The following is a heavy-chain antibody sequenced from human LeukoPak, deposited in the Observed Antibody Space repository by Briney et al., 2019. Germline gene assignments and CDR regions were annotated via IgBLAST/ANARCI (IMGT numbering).Heavy chain of an antibody. CDR1: GFTFSFSG. CDR3: AKDRSTTWSFDY. D-gene: IGHD6-13*01. V-gene: IGHV3-30*18. Sequence: GGSLRLSCAASGFTFSFSGMYWVRQAPGKGLEWVAFISDDGSRKYYADSVKGRFTMSRDNSKNTLFLQKNSLRTEDTAVYYCAKDRSTTWSFDYWGQGTLVTVSS. CDR2: ISDDGSRK. J-gene: IGHJ4*02.